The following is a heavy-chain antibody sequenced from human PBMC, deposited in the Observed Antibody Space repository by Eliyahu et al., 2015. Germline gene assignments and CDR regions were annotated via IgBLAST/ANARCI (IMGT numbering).Heavy chain of an antibody. D-gene: IGHD6-13*01. V-gene: IGHV3-23*01. CDR2: XXGSGGST. CDR3: AGGSSTWYRDYYFYYGMDV. CDR1: GFSFSNXA. J-gene: IGHJ6*02. Sequence: EVQLLESGGGLVQPGGSLRLSCAASGFSFSNXAXNWVRQAPGKGLXXVSAXXGSGGSTYYADXVKGRFTISRDTSKNTPYLQMNSLRAEDTALYYCAGGSSTWYRDYYFYYGMDVWGQGTTVTVSS.